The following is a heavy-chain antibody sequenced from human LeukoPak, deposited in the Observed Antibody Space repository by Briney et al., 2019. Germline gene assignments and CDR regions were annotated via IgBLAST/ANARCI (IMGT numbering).Heavy chain of an antibody. CDR2: IIPILGIA. CDR1: GGTFSSYA. V-gene: IGHV1-69*04. D-gene: IGHD5-12*01. Sequence: SVKVSCRASGGTFSSYAISWVRQAPGQGLEWMGRIIPILGIANYAQKFQGRVTITADKSTSTAYMELSSLRSEDTAVYYCARDSGYDYVGYFDYWGQGTLVTVSS. CDR3: ARDSGYDYVGYFDY. J-gene: IGHJ4*02.